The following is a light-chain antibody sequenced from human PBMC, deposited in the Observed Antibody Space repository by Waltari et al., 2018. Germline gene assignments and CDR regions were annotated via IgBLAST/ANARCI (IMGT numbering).Light chain of an antibody. J-gene: IGKJ3*01. V-gene: IGKV1-9*01. CDR1: QGISSY. CDR3: QHLNSYPPT. Sequence: DIQLTQSPSFLSASVGYRVTITCRASQGISSYFAWYQQKPGKAPNLLISEASTLQSGVPSRFSGTGSETEFTLTISSLQPEDFATYFCQHLNSYPPTFGPGTIVDIK. CDR2: EAS.